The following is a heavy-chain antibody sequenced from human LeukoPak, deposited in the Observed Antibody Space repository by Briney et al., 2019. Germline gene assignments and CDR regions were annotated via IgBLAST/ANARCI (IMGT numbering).Heavy chain of an antibody. CDR3: AKDACEGGDCFGWFDP. Sequence: PGGSLRLSCAASGFTFSSYGMSWVRQAPGTGLEWVSGIVGSDGSTYYADSVKGRFTISRDNSKNTLYLQMNSLRAEDTAVYYCAKDACEGGDCFGWFDPWGQGTLVTVSS. J-gene: IGHJ5*02. CDR1: GFTFSSYG. V-gene: IGHV3-23*01. D-gene: IGHD2-21*02. CDR2: IVGSDGST.